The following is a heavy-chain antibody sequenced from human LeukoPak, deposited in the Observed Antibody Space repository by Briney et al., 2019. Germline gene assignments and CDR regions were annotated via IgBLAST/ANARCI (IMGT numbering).Heavy chain of an antibody. CDR2: ISGSGGST. D-gene: IGHD2-2*02. CDR3: ARDPRDIVVVPAAIMGDSWFDP. Sequence: GGSLRLSCAASGFTFSSYAMSWVRQAPGKGLEWVSAISGSGGSTYYADSVKGRFTISRDNSKNTLYLQMNSLRAEDTAVYYCARDPRDIVVVPAAIMGDSWFDPWGQGTLVTVSS. CDR1: GFTFSSYA. J-gene: IGHJ5*02. V-gene: IGHV3-23*01.